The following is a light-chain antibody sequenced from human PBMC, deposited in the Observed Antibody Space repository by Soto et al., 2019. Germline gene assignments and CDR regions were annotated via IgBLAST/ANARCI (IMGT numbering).Light chain of an antibody. CDR1: QSVSSSY. J-gene: IGKJ3*01. CDR3: QHYGSSPFT. CDR2: GAS. V-gene: IGKV3-20*01. Sequence: IVFPPSPATPFLSPGDRATLSCRTSQSVSSSYLAWYQQKPGHAPRLLIYGASSRATGIPDRISGSGSVTDFTLTISRLEPEDFAVYYCQHYGSSPFTFGPGTKVDIK.